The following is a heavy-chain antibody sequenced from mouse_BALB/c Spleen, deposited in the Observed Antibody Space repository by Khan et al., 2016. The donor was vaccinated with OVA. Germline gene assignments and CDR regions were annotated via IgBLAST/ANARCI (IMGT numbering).Heavy chain of an antibody. CDR2: IWGDGST. CDR1: GFSLTGYG. CDR3: AINYYGSSFYFDY. D-gene: IGHD1-1*01. Sequence: VQLKESGPGLVAPSQSLSITCTVSGFSLTGYGVNWVRQPPGKGLEWLGMIWGDGSTDYNSALKSRLSISKVNSKSQVFLKMNSLQTDDTARYYCAINYYGSSFYFDYWGQGTTLTVSS. J-gene: IGHJ2*01. V-gene: IGHV2-6-7*01.